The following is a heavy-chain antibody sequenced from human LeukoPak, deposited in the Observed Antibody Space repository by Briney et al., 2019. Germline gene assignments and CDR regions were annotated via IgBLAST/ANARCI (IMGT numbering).Heavy chain of an antibody. CDR3: AGKRDILTGYYTHFDY. D-gene: IGHD3-9*01. J-gene: IGHJ4*02. CDR1: GFTFTTYW. CDR2: IYSGGST. Sequence: GGSLRLSCAASGFTFTTYWMGWVRQAPGKGLEWVSVIYSGGSTYYADSVKGRFTISRDNSKNTLYLQMNSLRAEDTAVYYCAGKRDILTGYYTHFDYWGQGTLVTVSS. V-gene: IGHV3-66*01.